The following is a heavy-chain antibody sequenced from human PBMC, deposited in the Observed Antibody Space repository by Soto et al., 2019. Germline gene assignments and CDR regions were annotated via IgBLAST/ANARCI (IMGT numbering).Heavy chain of an antibody. CDR2: IHSSGST. V-gene: IGHV4-39*01. D-gene: IGHD6-19*01. CDR1: GGSISSSSYF. CDR3: GRRVRIAVAPFDY. Sequence: TSETLSLTCSASGGSISSSSYFWDWIRQPPGKGLEWIASIHSSGSTHYNPSLKSRVTISIDTSKNQFSLKLSSVTAADTAVYYCGRRVRIAVAPFDYWGQGTLVTVSS. J-gene: IGHJ4*02.